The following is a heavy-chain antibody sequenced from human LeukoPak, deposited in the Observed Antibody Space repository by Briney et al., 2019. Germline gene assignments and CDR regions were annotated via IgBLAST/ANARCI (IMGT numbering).Heavy chain of an antibody. CDR2: IRNSNTYT. CDR3: ARDGNFYFDL. Sequence: GGSLRLSCAASGFTFSSYDMNWVRQAPGKGLEWLSYIRNSNTYTNYADSVKGRFTISRDNAKNSLYLQMNSLRAEDTAVYYCARDGNFYFDLWGRGTLVTVSS. D-gene: IGHD1-7*01. J-gene: IGHJ2*01. V-gene: IGHV3-21*05. CDR1: GFTFSSYD.